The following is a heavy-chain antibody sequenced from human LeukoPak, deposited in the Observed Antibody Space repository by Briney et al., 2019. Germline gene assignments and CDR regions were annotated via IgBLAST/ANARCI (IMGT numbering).Heavy chain of an antibody. CDR2: IYYIGGP. D-gene: IGHD3-9*01. J-gene: IGHJ3*01. CDR1: GGSISSNTYY. Sequence: SETLSLTCTVSGGSISSNTYYWGWIRQPPGKGLEWIGTIYYIGGPYYNPSLKSRVTISVHTSRNQFSLKLSHVTAADTAVYYCARHRRHYDISTGYYAGPFDVWGQGTMVTVSS. CDR3: ARHRRHYDISTGYYAGPFDV. V-gene: IGHV4-39*01.